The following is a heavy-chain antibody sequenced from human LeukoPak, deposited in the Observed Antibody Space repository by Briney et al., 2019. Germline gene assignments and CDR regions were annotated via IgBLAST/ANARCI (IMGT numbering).Heavy chain of an antibody. J-gene: IGHJ3*02. CDR1: GGSISSYY. CDR3: ARAHADDFWSGYYQDAFDI. Sequence: MPSETLSLTCTVSGGSISSYYWSWIRQPAGKGLEWIGRIYTSGSTNYNPSLKSRVTMSVDTSKNQFSLKLSSVTAADTAVYYCARAHADDFWSGYYQDAFDIWGQGTMVTVSS. D-gene: IGHD3-3*01. V-gene: IGHV4-4*07. CDR2: IYTSGST.